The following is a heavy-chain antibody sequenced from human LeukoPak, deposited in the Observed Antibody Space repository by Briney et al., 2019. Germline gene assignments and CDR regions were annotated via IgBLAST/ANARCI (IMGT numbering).Heavy chain of an antibody. CDR1: GDSVRSSGYY. D-gene: IGHD3-10*01. CDR2: IYYSGNT. J-gene: IGHJ4*02. Sequence: SQTLSLTCTVSGDSVRSSGYYWIWIRHHPGKGLEWIGYIYYSGNTDYNPSLKSPVTMSVDPSKNQFSLKLSSATAADTAVYYCARGLGYYGSGSYVADYWGQGTLVTVSS. CDR3: ARGLGYYGSGSYVADY. V-gene: IGHV4-31*01.